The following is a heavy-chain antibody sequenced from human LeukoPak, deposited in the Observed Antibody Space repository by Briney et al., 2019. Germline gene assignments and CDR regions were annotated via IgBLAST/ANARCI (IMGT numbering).Heavy chain of an antibody. Sequence: GGSLRFSGAASGLTFDDYAMHWFRQAPGKGLEWVSGISWNSGSIGYADSVKGRFTISRDNAKNSLYLQMNSLRAEDTALYYCAKDIGQQLVRAMNWFDPWGQGTLVTVSS. V-gene: IGHV3-9*01. D-gene: IGHD6-13*01. CDR3: AKDIGQQLVRAMNWFDP. CDR2: ISWNSGSI. CDR1: GLTFDDYA. J-gene: IGHJ5*02.